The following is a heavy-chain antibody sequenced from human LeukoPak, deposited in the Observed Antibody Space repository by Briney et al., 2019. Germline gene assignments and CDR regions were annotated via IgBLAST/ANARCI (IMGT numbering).Heavy chain of an antibody. V-gene: IGHV3-30*04. Sequence: PGGSLRLSCAASGFTFSSYAMHWFRQAPGKGLGWVAVISYDGSNKYYADSVKGRFTISRDNSKNTLYLQMNSLRAEDTAVYYCAAGYSSGWYVRYFDYWGQGTLVIVSS. CDR2: ISYDGSNK. CDR3: AAGYSSGWYVRYFDY. J-gene: IGHJ4*02. D-gene: IGHD6-19*01. CDR1: GFTFSSYA.